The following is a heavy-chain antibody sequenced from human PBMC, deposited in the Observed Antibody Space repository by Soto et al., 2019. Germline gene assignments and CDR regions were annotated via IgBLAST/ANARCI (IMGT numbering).Heavy chain of an antibody. CDR2: IYHSGST. D-gene: IGHD3-9*01. Sequence: QVQLQESGPGLVKPSGTLSLTCAVSGGSISSSNWWSWVRQPPGKGLEWIGEIYHSGSTNYNPSLKSRVTISVDKFKNQFSLKLSSVTAADTAVYYCARDRGYDILTGYYNSYYYYGMDVWGQGTTVTVSS. CDR3: ARDRGYDILTGYYNSYYYYGMDV. J-gene: IGHJ6*02. V-gene: IGHV4-4*02. CDR1: GGSISSSNW.